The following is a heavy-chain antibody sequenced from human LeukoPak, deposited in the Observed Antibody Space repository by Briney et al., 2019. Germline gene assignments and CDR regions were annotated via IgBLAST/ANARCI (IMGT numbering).Heavy chain of an antibody. V-gene: IGHV3-48*03. Sequence: QTGGSLRLSCTASGFTFSSYEMNWVRQAPGKGLEWVSYISSSGSTIYYADSVKGRFTISRDNAKNSLYLQMNSLRAEDTAVYYCARGGYQWELPPADNWFDPWSQGTLVTVSS. J-gene: IGHJ5*02. CDR1: GFTFSSYE. CDR3: ARGGYQWELPPADNWFDP. D-gene: IGHD1-26*01. CDR2: ISSSGSTI.